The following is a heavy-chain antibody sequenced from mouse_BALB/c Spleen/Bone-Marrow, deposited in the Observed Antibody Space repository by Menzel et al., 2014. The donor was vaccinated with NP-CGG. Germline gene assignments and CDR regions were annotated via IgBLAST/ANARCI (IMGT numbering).Heavy chain of an antibody. V-gene: IGHV1S81*02. CDR2: INPSNGGT. CDR3: TRSYYGNYFDV. J-gene: IGHJ1*01. D-gene: IGHD2-1*01. CDR1: GYTFTSYY. Sequence: QVQLQQSGAELVKPGASVKLSCKASGYTFTSYYMYWVKQRPGQGLEWIGEINPSNGGTNFNEKFKSKVTLTVDKSSSTAYMQLSSLTSEDSAVYYCTRSYYGNYFDVWGAGTTVTVSS.